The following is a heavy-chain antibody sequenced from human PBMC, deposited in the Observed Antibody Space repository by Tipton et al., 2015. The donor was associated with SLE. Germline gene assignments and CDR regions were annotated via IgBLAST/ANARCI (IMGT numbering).Heavy chain of an antibody. D-gene: IGHD2-15*01. CDR1: GGTFSSYA. V-gene: IGHV1-69*05. J-gene: IGHJ6*02. CDR3: AKENVVVVAATCQGCYGMDV. Sequence: QSGAEVKKPGSSVKVSCKASGGTFSSYAISWVRQAPGQGLEWMGRIIPIFGTANYAQKFQGRVTITTDESTTTAYMELSSLRSEDTAVYYCAKENVVVVAATCQGCYGMDVWGQGTTVTVSS. CDR2: IIPIFGTA.